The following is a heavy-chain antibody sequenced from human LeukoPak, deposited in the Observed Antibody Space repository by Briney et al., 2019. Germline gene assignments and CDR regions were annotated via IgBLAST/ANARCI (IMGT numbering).Heavy chain of an antibody. V-gene: IGHV4-31*03. CDR2: IYYSGST. Sequence: SQTLSLTCTVSGGSISSGGYYWSWIRQHPGKGLEWIGYIYYSGSTYYNPSLKSRVTISVDTSKNQFSLKLSSVTAADTAVYYCARVTYYYGSGSYYNGYFYYYYMDVWGKGTTVTVSS. CDR1: GGSISSGGYY. CDR3: ARVTYYYGSGSYYNGYFYYYYMDV. J-gene: IGHJ6*03. D-gene: IGHD3-10*01.